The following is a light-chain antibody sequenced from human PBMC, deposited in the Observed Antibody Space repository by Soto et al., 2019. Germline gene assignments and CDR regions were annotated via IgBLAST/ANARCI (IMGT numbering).Light chain of an antibody. J-gene: IGLJ2*01. Sequence: QSALTQPASVSGSPGQSITISCTGTSSDVGSYNLVSWYQQHPGKAPKLMSYEGSKRPSGVSNRFSGSKSGNTASLTISGLQAEDEADYYCCSYAGSSTFHVVFGGGTKVTVL. CDR3: CSYAGSSTFHVV. CDR1: SSDVGSYNL. V-gene: IGLV2-23*03. CDR2: EGS.